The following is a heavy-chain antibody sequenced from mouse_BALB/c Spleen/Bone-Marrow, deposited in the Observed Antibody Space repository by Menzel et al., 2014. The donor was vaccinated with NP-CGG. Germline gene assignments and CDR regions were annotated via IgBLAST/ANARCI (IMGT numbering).Heavy chain of an antibody. Sequence: EVQLQESGAELVKPGASVKLSCTASGFNIKDTYMHWVKERPEQGLEWIGRIDPANGNTKYDPKFQGKATTTADTSSNTAYLQLSSLTSEDTAVYYCVYGRDWYFDVWGAGTTVTVSS. CDR3: VYGRDWYFDV. CDR1: GFNIKDTY. J-gene: IGHJ1*01. V-gene: IGHV14-3*02. D-gene: IGHD1-1*01. CDR2: IDPANGNT.